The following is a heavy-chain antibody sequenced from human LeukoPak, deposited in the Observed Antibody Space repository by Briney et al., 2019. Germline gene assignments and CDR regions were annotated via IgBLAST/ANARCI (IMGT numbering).Heavy chain of an antibody. CDR3: ARESLCSSTSCLVSDY. CDR2: ISAYNGNT. J-gene: IGHJ4*02. V-gene: IGHV1-18*01. D-gene: IGHD2-2*01. Sequence: ASVKVSCKASGYTFTSYGISWVRQAPGQGLEWMGWISAYNGNTSYAQKLQGRVTMTTDTSTSTAYMELRSLRSDDTAVYYCARESLCSSTSCLVSDYWGQGTLVTVSS. CDR1: GYTFTSYG.